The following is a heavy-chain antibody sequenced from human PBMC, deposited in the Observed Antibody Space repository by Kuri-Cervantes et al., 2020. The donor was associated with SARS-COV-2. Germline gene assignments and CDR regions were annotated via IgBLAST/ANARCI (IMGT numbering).Heavy chain of an antibody. Sequence: SETLSLTCTVSGGSISSQSYYWGWIRQPPGKGLEWIGSVYYSGSTNYNPSLKSRVTISVDTSKNQFSLKLSSVTAADTAVYYCARGGSSWFEYFQHWGQGTLVTVSS. V-gene: IGHV4-39*07. CDR1: GGSISSQSYY. J-gene: IGHJ1*01. D-gene: IGHD6-13*01. CDR3: ARGGSSWFEYFQH. CDR2: VYYSGST.